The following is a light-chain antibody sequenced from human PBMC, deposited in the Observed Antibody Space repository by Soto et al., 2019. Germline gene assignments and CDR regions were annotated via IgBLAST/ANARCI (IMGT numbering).Light chain of an antibody. Sequence: QSALAQPASVSGSPGQSITISCTGTSSDVGGYNYVSWYQQHPGKAPKLLIYEVSNRPSGVSHRFSGSKSGNTASLTISGLQAEDEADYYCSSYKRSRTYVFGTGTKVTVL. CDR2: EVS. CDR1: SSDVGGYNY. J-gene: IGLJ1*01. V-gene: IGLV2-14*01. CDR3: SSYKRSRTYV.